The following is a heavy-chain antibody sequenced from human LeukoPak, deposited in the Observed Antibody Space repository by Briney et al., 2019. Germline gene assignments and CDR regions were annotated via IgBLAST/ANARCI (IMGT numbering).Heavy chain of an antibody. CDR1: GGSISSSSYY. CDR3: VREIRHYGDPIIDY. CDR2: IYYSGST. J-gene: IGHJ4*02. Sequence: SETLSLTCTVSGGSISSSSYYWGWIRQPPGKGLEWIGSIYYSGSTYYNPSLKSRVTISVDTSKNQFSLKLSSVTAADTAVYYCVREIRHYGDPIIDYRGQGTLVTVSS. V-gene: IGHV4-39*07. D-gene: IGHD4-17*01.